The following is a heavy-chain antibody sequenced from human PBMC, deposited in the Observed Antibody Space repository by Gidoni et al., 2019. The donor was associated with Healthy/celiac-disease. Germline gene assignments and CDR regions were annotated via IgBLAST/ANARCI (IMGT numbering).Heavy chain of an antibody. D-gene: IGHD3-3*01. CDR3: ARDLKLTTGLYYDFWSGTYYYYGMDV. CDR1: GFTFISFT. J-gene: IGHJ6*02. Sequence: EVQLVESGGGLVQPGGSLRLSCAASGFTFISFTMNWVRPPPGKGLEWVSYISSSSSTIYYADSVKGRFTISRDNAKNSLYLQMNSLRAEDTAVYYCARDLKLTTGLYYDFWSGTYYYYGMDVWGQGTTVTVSS. CDR2: ISSSSSTI. V-gene: IGHV3-48*01.